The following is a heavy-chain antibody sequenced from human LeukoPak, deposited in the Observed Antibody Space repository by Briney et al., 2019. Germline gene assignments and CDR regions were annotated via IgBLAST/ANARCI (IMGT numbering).Heavy chain of an antibody. J-gene: IGHJ4*02. CDR1: GGSISSYH. CDR2: IYYSGST. V-gene: IGHV4-59*01. Sequence: SETLSLTCTVSGGSISSYHWSWIRQPPGKGLEWIGYIYYSGSTNYNPSFKSRVTISVDTSKNQSSLKLSSVTAADTAVYYCASLEMATRSLDYWGQGTLVTVSS. CDR3: ASLEMATRSLDY. D-gene: IGHD5-24*01.